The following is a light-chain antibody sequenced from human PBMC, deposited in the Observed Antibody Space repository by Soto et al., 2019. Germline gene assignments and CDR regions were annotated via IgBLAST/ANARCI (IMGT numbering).Light chain of an antibody. V-gene: IGKV3-20*01. J-gene: IGKJ2*01. CDR2: GAS. Sequence: EIVLTQSPGTLSLSPGERATLSCRASQSVSSSYLAWYQQKPGQAPRPLIYGASSRAIGIPDRFSGSGSGTDFTLTISRLEPEDFAVYYCQQLNSYPPTFGQGTKLEIK. CDR1: QSVSSSY. CDR3: QQLNSYPPT.